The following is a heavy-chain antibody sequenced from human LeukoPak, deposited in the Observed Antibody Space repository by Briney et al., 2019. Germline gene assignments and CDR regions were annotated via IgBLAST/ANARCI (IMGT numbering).Heavy chain of an antibody. CDR2: ISTDGSST. J-gene: IGHJ4*02. CDR3: ARDGIWDMTTVTTFVY. V-gene: IGHV3-74*01. D-gene: IGHD4-17*01. CDR1: GFTFSIFW. Sequence: GGSLRLSCAASGFTFSIFWMHWVRQAPGKGLVWVSRISTDGSSTSYADSVKGRFTISRDNAKNSLYLQMNSLRAEDTAVYYCARDGIWDMTTVTTFVYWGQGTLVTVSS.